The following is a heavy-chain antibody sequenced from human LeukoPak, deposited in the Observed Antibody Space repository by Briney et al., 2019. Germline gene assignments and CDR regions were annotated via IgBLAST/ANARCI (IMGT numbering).Heavy chain of an antibody. J-gene: IGHJ4*02. CDR2: IRYDGSNK. Sequence: GGSLRLSXAASGFTFGSYGMHWVRQAPGKGLEWMAFIRYDGSNKYYADSVKGRFTISRDNSKNTLYLQMNSLRAEDTAVYYCAKDAEGSHYYDSSGQFDYWGQGTLVTVSS. CDR1: GFTFGSYG. CDR3: AKDAEGSHYYDSSGQFDY. D-gene: IGHD3-22*01. V-gene: IGHV3-30*02.